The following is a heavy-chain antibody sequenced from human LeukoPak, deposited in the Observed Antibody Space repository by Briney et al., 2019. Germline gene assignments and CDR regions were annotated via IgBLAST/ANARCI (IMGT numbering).Heavy chain of an antibody. V-gene: IGHV1-8*01. CDR3: ARDVQLWDHDAFDI. J-gene: IGHJ3*02. CDR1: GYTFTSYD. Sequence: ASVKVSCKASGYTFTSYDINWVRQATGQGLEWMGWMNPNSGNTGYAQKFQGRVTMTRNTSISTAYMELSSLRSEDTAVYYCARDVQLWDHDAFDIWGQGTMVTVSS. D-gene: IGHD5-18*01. CDR2: MNPNSGNT.